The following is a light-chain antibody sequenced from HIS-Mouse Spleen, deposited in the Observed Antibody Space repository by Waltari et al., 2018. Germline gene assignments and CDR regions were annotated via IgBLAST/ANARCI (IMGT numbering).Light chain of an antibody. V-gene: IGLV3-1*01. CDR2: QDS. CDR3: QAWDSSTSVV. CDR1: KLGDNY. Sequence: SYELTQPPSVSVSPGQTSSITCSGEKLGDNYTCWYQQKPGQSPVLVIYQDSKRPSGIPERFSGSNSGNTATLTISGTQAMDEADYYCQAWDSSTSVVFGGGTKLTVL. J-gene: IGLJ2*01.